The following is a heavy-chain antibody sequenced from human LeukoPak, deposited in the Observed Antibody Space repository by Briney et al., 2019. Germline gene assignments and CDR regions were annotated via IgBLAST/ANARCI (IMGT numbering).Heavy chain of an antibody. Sequence: PSXTLSLTCAVYGGSFSGFYLSWVRQPRGKGLEWIGEINHSESTHYNPSFKSRVTILVDTSRNQFSLKLTSVTAADTAVYYCARGPDSGSHFAWFDPLGQGTLVTVPS. CDR3: ARGPDSGSHFAWFDP. V-gene: IGHV4-34*01. J-gene: IGHJ5*02. D-gene: IGHD3-10*01. CDR2: INHSEST. CDR1: GGSFSGFY.